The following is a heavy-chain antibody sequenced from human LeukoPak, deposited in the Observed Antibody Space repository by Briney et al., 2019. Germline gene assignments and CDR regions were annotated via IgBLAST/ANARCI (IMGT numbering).Heavy chain of an antibody. D-gene: IGHD1-26*01. CDR1: GGSFSGYY. J-gene: IGHJ5*02. CDR3: AGDSGSYQSRFDP. Sequence: PSETLSLTCAVYGGSFSGYYWSWIRQPPGKGLEWIGEINHSGSTNYNPSLKSRVTISVDTSKNQFSLKLSSVTAADTAVYYCAGDSGSYQSRFDPWGQGTLVTVSS. CDR2: INHSGST. V-gene: IGHV4-34*01.